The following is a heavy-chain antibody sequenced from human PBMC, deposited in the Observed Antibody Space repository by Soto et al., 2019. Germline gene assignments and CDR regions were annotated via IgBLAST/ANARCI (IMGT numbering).Heavy chain of an antibody. Sequence: GASVKVSCKASGYTFTSYGISWVRQAPGQGLEWMGWISAYNGSTNYSQKFQGRVTITRDTSASTAYMELSSLRSEDTAVYYCARGGGWYVWFDPWGQGTLVTVS. J-gene: IGHJ5*02. D-gene: IGHD6-19*01. V-gene: IGHV1-18*01. CDR3: ARGGGWYVWFDP. CDR2: ISAYNGST. CDR1: GYTFTSYG.